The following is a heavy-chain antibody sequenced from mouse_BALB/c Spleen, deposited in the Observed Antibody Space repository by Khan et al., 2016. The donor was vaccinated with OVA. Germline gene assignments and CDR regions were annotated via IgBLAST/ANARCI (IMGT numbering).Heavy chain of an antibody. V-gene: IGHV5-6*01. CDR2: ISSGGSYT. CDR1: GFTFSSFG. Sequence: EVQLVESGGDLVKPGGSLKLSCAASGFTFSSFGMPWIRQTPDKRLEWVATISSGGSYTYYPDSVKGRFTISSDNAQNTRGLQISSLKSEETAMYYCARQYSNAFFEYWGQGTTLTVSS. CDR3: ARQYSNAFFEY. D-gene: IGHD2-5*01. J-gene: IGHJ2*01.